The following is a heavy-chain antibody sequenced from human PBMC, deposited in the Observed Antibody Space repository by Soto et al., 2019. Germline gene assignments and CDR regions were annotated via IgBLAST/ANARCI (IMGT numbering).Heavy chain of an antibody. J-gene: IGHJ6*02. D-gene: IGHD2-2*01. CDR2: ISGSGGST. CDR3: AKTRHSYYGKDV. V-gene: IGHV3-23*01. Sequence: PGGSLRLSCAASGFTFSSYAMSWVRQAPGKGLEWGSAISGSGGSTYYADSVKGRFTISRDNSKNTLYLQMNSLRAEDTAVYYCAKTRHSYYGKDVWGQGTTVTVSS. CDR1: GFTFSSYA.